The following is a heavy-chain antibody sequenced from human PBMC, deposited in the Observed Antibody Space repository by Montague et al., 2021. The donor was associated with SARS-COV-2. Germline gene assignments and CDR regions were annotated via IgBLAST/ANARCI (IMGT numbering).Heavy chain of an antibody. D-gene: IGHD1-1*01. V-gene: IGHV4-39*01. CDR3: ARQDIQLKFDL. CDR2: SRYGGTS. Sequence: SETLSLTCTVSSGSISNDIYYWGWIRQPPGKGPEWIGGSRYGGTSYYNLSLKSRVTISIDTSKNQCSLKITAVTAADTAVYFCARQDIQLKFDLWGRGTLVTVSS. J-gene: IGHJ2*01. CDR1: SGSISNDIYY.